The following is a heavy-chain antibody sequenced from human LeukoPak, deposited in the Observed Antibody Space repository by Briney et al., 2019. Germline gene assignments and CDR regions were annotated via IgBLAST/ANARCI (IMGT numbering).Heavy chain of an antibody. CDR2: IYSSGST. CDR1: GFTNY. V-gene: IGHV3-53*01. J-gene: IGHJ5*02. CDR3: ARDLLEPEMAA. D-gene: IGHD5-24*01. Sequence: GGSLRLSCGASGFTNYMSWVRQAPDRGLEWVSSIYSSGSTYYADSVRGRFTISRDKTKNTLFLLMNSLRVEDTALYYCARDLLEPEMAAWGLGTLVTLSS.